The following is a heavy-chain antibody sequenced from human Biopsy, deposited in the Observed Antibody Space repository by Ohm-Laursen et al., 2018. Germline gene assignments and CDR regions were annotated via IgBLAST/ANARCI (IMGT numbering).Heavy chain of an antibody. Sequence: SVTLSLTGTVSGYSISSYYWSRIPPPPGKGREWIGYVYCTGSNDYDSALQSRVTNSVDTSKYHFPLRLRSATPEVTAIYYCTRDRGFYSDRPIPGYFDLWGRGTLVTVSS. CDR1: GYSISSYY. CDR3: TRDRGFYSDRPIPGYFDL. V-gene: IGHV4-59*12. J-gene: IGHJ2*01. CDR2: VYCTGSN. D-gene: IGHD3-22*01.